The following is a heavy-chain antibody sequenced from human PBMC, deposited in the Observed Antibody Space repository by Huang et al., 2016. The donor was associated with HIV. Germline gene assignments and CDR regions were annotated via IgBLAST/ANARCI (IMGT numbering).Heavy chain of an antibody. D-gene: IGHD1-7*01. CDR1: TFRFGSYW. CDR2: IKQDESEK. V-gene: IGHV3-7*01. Sequence: VESGGRLVQPGGSIRLSCVGSTFRFGSYWMSWVGQSPGKGLEWVANIKQDESEKYYVDSGKGRFNISRDNAKKVLFLEMNNVRVEDTATYYCATKTAAMDIWGQGTTVTVS. J-gene: IGHJ6*02. CDR3: ATKTAAMDI.